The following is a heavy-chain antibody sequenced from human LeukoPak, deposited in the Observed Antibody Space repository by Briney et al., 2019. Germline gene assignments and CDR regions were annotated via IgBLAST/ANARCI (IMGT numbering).Heavy chain of an antibody. CDR1: GFTFSTYA. V-gene: IGHV3-48*02. Sequence: PGGSLRLSCAASGFTFSTYAMSWVRQAPGKGLEWVSYIGPTDNIDYADSVKGRFTISRDNAQNSLFLQMNSLRDEDTAVYYCARDSPYGTAGYWGQGTLVTVSS. J-gene: IGHJ4*02. D-gene: IGHD2-8*02. CDR2: IGPTDNI. CDR3: ARDSPYGTAGY.